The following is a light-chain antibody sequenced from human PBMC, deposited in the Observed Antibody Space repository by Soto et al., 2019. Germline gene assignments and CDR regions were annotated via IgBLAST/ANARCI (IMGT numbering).Light chain of an antibody. J-gene: IGKJ1*01. V-gene: IGKV3-20*01. Sequence: EIVMTQAPATLSVSPGEGATLSCRASQSLSSNLAWYQQKPGQAPRLLIYGASSRATGIPDRFSGSGSGTDFTLTISRLEPEDFAVYYCQQYGSSPEFGQGTKVDI. CDR1: QSLSSN. CDR3: QQYGSSPE. CDR2: GAS.